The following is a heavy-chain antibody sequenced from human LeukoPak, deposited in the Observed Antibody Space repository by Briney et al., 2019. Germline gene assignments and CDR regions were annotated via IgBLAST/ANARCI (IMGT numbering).Heavy chain of an antibody. D-gene: IGHD1-26*01. CDR1: GYTFTDYY. CDR2: FDPKSGGS. Sequence: ASVKVSCKASGYTFTDYYLRWVRQAPGQGLEWMGWFDPKSGGSNYAQKFQGRVTMTRDTSISTLYMELNRLTSDDTAVYSCARDPSTKYYFDYWGQGTLVTVSS. J-gene: IGHJ4*02. CDR3: ARDPSTKYYFDY. V-gene: IGHV1-2*02.